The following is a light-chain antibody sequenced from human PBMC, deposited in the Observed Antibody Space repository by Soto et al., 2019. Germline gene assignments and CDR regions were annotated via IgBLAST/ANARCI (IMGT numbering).Light chain of an antibody. J-gene: IGLJ2*01. CDR1: SSDVGNYNL. CDR3: CSYAGINPVV. CDR2: EGS. Sequence: QSALTQPASVSGSPVPSITISCTGTSSDVGNYNLVYWYHQHPGKAPRLIISEGSKRPSGVSNRFSGAKSGNTASLASAGLQAGDESDYDCCSYAGINPVVFGGGSKLTVL. V-gene: IGLV2-23*01.